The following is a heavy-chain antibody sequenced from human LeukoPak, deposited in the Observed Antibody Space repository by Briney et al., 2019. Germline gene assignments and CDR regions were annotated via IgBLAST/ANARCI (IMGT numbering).Heavy chain of an antibody. J-gene: IGHJ4*02. CDR3: TTDGGYSYGPFAN. V-gene: IGHV3-15*01. Sequence: AGGSLRLSCAASGFTFSNAWMSWVRQAPGKGLEWVGRIKSKTDGGTTDYAAPVKGRFTISRDDSKNTLYLQMNSLKTEDKAVFSGTTDGGYSYGPFANWGQGTLVTVSS. D-gene: IGHD5-18*01. CDR1: GFTFSNAW. CDR2: IKSKTDGGTT.